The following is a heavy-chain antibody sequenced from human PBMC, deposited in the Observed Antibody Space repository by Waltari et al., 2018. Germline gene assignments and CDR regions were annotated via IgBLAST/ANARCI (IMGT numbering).Heavy chain of an antibody. Sequence: QVQLVQSGSELKKPGASVKVSCKASGYNFTDHGMNWVRQAPGQGLQFLGWINTNTQNPFYARGFAGRFVFSLDTSISTAYMDITSLKTEDTAVYYCARELLGGGAFDSWGQGTLVSVSS. CDR2: INTNTQNP. CDR3: ARELLGGGAFDS. CDR1: GYNFTDHG. D-gene: IGHD3-16*01. J-gene: IGHJ4*02. V-gene: IGHV7-4-1*02.